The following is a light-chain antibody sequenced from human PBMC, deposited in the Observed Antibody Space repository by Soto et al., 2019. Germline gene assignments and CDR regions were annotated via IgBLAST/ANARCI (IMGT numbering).Light chain of an antibody. CDR3: QSYDSTNQGV. CDR1: SGSIANNY. Sequence: FMLTQPPSVSESPGKTVTISCTRSSGSIANNYVQWYQQRPGSAPTAVIHEDDQRPSGVPDRFSGSIDRSSNSASLTISGLKTEDEADYYCQSYDSTNQGVFGGGTKLTVL. V-gene: IGLV6-57*03. CDR2: EDD. J-gene: IGLJ2*01.